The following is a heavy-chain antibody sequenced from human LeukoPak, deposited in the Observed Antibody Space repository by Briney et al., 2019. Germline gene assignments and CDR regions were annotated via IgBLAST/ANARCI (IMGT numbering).Heavy chain of an antibody. V-gene: IGHV3-30*02. CDR1: EFTVSSNY. CDR3: AKGGGELGSGSLDY. Sequence: PGGSLRLSCAASEFTVSSNYMHWVRQAPGKGLEWVAFIWYGGSDEYYADSVKGRFTISRDNSKNTLYLQMKSLTTEDTAVYYCAKGGGELGSGSLDYWGQGTLVTVSS. CDR2: IWYGGSDE. D-gene: IGHD3-10*01. J-gene: IGHJ4*02.